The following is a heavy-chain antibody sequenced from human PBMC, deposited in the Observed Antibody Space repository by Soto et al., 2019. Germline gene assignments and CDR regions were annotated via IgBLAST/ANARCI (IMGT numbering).Heavy chain of an antibody. Sequence: ASVKVSCKASGYTFTGYYMHWGRQAPGQGLEWMGWINPNSGGTNYAQKFQGRVTMTRDTSISTAYMELSRLRSDDTAVYYCASVYGDYDYYYYGMDVWGQGTTVTVSS. CDR3: ASVYGDYDYYYYGMDV. D-gene: IGHD4-17*01. CDR1: GYTFTGYY. V-gene: IGHV1-2*02. CDR2: INPNSGGT. J-gene: IGHJ6*02.